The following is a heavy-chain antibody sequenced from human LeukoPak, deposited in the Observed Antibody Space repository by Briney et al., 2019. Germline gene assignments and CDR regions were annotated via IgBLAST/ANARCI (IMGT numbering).Heavy chain of an antibody. J-gene: IGHJ4*02. CDR1: GFTFSSYA. CDR3: ARSRYDYIWGIDY. Sequence: PGGSLRLSCAASGFTFSSYAMHWVRQAPGKGLEWVAVISYDGSNKYYADSVKGRFTISRDNAKNTLYLQMNSLRDEDTAVFYCARSRYDYIWGIDYWGQGTLVTISS. D-gene: IGHD3-16*01. V-gene: IGHV3-30*04. CDR2: ISYDGSNK.